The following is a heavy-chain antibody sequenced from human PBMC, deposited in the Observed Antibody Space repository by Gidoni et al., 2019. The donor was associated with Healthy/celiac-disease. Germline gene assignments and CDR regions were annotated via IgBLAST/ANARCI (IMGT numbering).Heavy chain of an antibody. CDR3: ARQWFGEFIPNWFDP. CDR2: IYYSGST. J-gene: IGHJ5*02. CDR1: GGSISSSSYY. V-gene: IGHV4-39*01. Sequence: QLQLQEAGPGLVKPSETLSLTCTVSGGSISSSSYYWGWLRQPPGKGLEWIGSIYYSGSTYYNPSLKSRVTISVDTPKNQFSLKLSSVTAADTAVYYCARQWFGEFIPNWFDPWGQGTLVTVSS. D-gene: IGHD3-10*01.